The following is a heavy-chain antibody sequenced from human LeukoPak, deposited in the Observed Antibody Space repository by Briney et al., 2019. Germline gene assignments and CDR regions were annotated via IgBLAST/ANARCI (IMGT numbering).Heavy chain of an antibody. CDR3: AIAYGSGFNWFDP. Sequence: RRASVKVSCKVSGYTLTELSMHWVRQAPGKGLEWMGGCDPEDGETIYAQKFQGRVTMTEDTSTDTAYMELSSLRSEDTAVYYCAIAYGSGFNWFDPWGQGTLVTVSS. V-gene: IGHV1-24*01. CDR1: GYTLTELS. J-gene: IGHJ5*02. CDR2: CDPEDGET. D-gene: IGHD3-10*01.